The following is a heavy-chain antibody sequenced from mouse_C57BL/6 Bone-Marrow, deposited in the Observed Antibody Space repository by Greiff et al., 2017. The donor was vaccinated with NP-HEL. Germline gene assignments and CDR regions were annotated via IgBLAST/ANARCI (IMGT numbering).Heavy chain of an antibody. J-gene: IGHJ3*01. Sequence: EVNVVESGGDLVKPGGSLKLSCAASGFTFSSYGMSWVRQTPDKRLEWVATISSGGSYTYYPDSVKGRFTISRDNTKNTLYLQMSSLKSEDTAMYYCASLWSAWFAYWGQGTLVTVSA. CDR3: ASLWSAWFAY. CDR1: GFTFSSYG. V-gene: IGHV5-6*01. D-gene: IGHD1-1*02. CDR2: ISSGGSYT.